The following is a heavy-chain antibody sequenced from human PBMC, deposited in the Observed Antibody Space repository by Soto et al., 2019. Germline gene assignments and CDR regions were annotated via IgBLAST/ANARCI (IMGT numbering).Heavy chain of an antibody. V-gene: IGHV4-34*01. D-gene: IGHD6-6*01. J-gene: IGHJ4*02. CDR1: GGSFSGYY. Sequence: TLSLTCAVYGGSFSGYYWSWIRQPPGKGLEWIGEINHSGSTNYNPSLKSRVTISVDTSKNQFSLKLSSVTAADTAVYYCARETSIAARPRGFDYWGQGTLVTVSS. CDR2: INHSGST. CDR3: ARETSIAARPRGFDY.